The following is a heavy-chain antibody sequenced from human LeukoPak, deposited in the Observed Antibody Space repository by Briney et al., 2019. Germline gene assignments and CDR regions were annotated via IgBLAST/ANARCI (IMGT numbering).Heavy chain of an antibody. J-gene: IGHJ4*02. CDR3: AREYSSSWLDY. V-gene: IGHV1-2*04. Sequence: GASVKVSCKTSGYTFTGHYMHWVRQAPGQGLEWMGWINPNSGVTNYAEKFQGWLTMTRDTSISTLYMEMSRLRSDDTAVYYCAREYSSSWLDYWGQGTLVTVSS. CDR2: INPNSGVT. D-gene: IGHD6-13*01. CDR1: GYTFTGHY.